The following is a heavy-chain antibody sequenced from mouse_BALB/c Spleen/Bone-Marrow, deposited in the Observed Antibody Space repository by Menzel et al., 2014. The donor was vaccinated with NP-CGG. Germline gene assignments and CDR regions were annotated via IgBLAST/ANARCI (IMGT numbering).Heavy chain of an antibody. Sequence: VQLQQSGPELVKPGASMKISCKASGYSFTGYTMNWVKQSHGKNLEWIGPINPYNGGTTYNQYFKGKATLTVDRPSSTAYMELLSLTSEDSAVYYCASYYGSTWYFDVWGAGTTVTVSS. D-gene: IGHD1-1*01. CDR3: ASYYGSTWYFDV. J-gene: IGHJ1*01. V-gene: IGHV1-18*01. CDR2: INPYNGGT. CDR1: GYSFTGYT.